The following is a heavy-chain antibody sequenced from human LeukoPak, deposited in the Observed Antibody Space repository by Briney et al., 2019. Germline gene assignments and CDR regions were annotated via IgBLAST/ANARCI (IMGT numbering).Heavy chain of an antibody. CDR2: IYYSGST. CDR3: ARHQAYYDFWSGYPGAFDI. Sequence: SETLSLTCTVSGGSISSYYWSWIRQPPGKGLEWIGYIYYSGSTNYNPSLKSRVTISVDTSKNQFSLKLNSVTAADTAVYYCARHQAYYDFWSGYPGAFDIWGQGTMVTVSS. CDR1: GGSISSYY. D-gene: IGHD3-3*01. V-gene: IGHV4-59*08. J-gene: IGHJ3*02.